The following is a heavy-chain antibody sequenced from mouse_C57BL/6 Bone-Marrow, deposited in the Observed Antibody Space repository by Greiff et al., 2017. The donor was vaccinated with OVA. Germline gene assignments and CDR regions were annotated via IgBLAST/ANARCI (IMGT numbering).Heavy chain of an antibody. CDR3: SRDGHGSSYDY. D-gene: IGHD1-1*01. CDR1: GYTFTSYW. J-gene: IGHJ2*01. CDR2: IDPSDSYS. V-gene: IGHV1-69*01. Sequence: VQLQQPGAELVMPGASVKLSCKASGYTFTSYWMHWVKQRPGQGLEWIGEIDPSDSYSTYNHKFKSKSTLTMDKSSSTAYMQLSSLTSEDSAIYYCSRDGHGSSYDYWGQGTTLTVSS.